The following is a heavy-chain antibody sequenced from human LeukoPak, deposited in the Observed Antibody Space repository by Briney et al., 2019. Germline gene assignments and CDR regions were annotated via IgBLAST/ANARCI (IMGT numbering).Heavy chain of an antibody. CDR1: GGSISSSSYY. Sequence: PSETLSLTCTVSGGSISSSSYYWSWIRQPPGKGLEWIGYIYYSGSTNYNPSLKSRVTISVDTSKNQFSLKLSSVTAADTAVYYCATIGVGGIDYWGQGTLVTASS. J-gene: IGHJ4*02. D-gene: IGHD2-2*01. V-gene: IGHV4-61*05. CDR2: IYYSGST. CDR3: ATIGVGGIDY.